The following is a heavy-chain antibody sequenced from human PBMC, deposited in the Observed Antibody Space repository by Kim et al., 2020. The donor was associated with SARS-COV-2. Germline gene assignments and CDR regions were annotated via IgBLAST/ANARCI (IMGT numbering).Heavy chain of an antibody. V-gene: IGHV3-33*01. CDR2: IWYDGSNK. Sequence: GGSLRLSCAASGFTFSSYGMHWVRQASGKGLEWVAVIWYDGSNKYYADSVKGRFSISRDNSKNTLYLQMNSLRAEDTAVYYCARATRDYYGMDVWGQGTTVTVSS. CDR3: ARATRDYYGMDV. CDR1: GFTFSSYG. J-gene: IGHJ6*02.